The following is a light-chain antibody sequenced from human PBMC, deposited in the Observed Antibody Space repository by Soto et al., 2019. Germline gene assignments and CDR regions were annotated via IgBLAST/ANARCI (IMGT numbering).Light chain of an antibody. J-gene: IGKJ1*01. CDR3: QQYNSLWT. CDR1: QSISSW. CDR2: DAS. V-gene: IGKV1-5*01. Sequence: DIQMTQSPSTLSASVGDRVTNTCRASQSISSWLAWYQQKPGKAPKLLIYDASSLESGVPSRFSGSGSGTEFTLTISSLQPDDFATYYCQQYNSLWTFGQGTKV.